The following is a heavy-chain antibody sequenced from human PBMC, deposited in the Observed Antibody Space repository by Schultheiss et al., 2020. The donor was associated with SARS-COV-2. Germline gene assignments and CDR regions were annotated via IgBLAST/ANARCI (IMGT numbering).Heavy chain of an antibody. Sequence: SETLSLTCAVYGGSFSGYYCSWIRQPAGKGLEWIGRIYTSGSTNYNPSLKSRVTMSVDTSKNQFSLKLSSVTAADTAVYYCARGNTDYDFWSGYRGSNWFDPWGQGTLVTVSS. CDR1: GGSFSGYY. J-gene: IGHJ5*02. CDR3: ARGNTDYDFWSGYRGSNWFDP. CDR2: IYTSGST. D-gene: IGHD3-3*01. V-gene: IGHV4-59*10.